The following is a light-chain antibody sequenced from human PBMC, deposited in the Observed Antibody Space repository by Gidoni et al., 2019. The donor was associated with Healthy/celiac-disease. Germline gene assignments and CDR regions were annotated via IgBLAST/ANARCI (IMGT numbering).Light chain of an antibody. CDR2: GNS. Sequence: QSVLTQPPSVSGAPGQRVTISCTGSSANIGAGYEVHWYPQLPGTAPKLLIYGNSNRPSGVPDRFSGSKSGTSASLAITGLQAEDEADYYCQSYDSSLSGSEYVFGTGTKVTVL. CDR1: SANIGAGYE. J-gene: IGLJ1*01. V-gene: IGLV1-40*01. CDR3: QSYDSSLSGSEYV.